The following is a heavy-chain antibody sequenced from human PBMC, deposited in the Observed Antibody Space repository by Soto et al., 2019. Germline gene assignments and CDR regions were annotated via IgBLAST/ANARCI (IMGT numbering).Heavy chain of an antibody. V-gene: IGHV1-69*13. Sequence: SVEVSCKASGGTFSSYAISWVRQAPGQGLEWMGGIIPIFGTANYAQKFQGRVTITADESTSTAYMELSSLRSEDTAVYYCARLAVTAMAAYYYYGMDVWGQGTTVTVSS. CDR1: GGTFSSYA. J-gene: IGHJ6*01. CDR2: IIPIFGTA. CDR3: ARLAVTAMAAYYYYGMDV. D-gene: IGHD5-18*01.